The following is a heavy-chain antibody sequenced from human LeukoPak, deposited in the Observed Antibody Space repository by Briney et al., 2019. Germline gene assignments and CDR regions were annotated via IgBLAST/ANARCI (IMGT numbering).Heavy chain of an antibody. CDR1: GFTFSSYG. J-gene: IGHJ4*02. CDR2: ISGRSGST. CDR3: ARDRTTVTTRSRYFDY. V-gene: IGHV3-23*01. Sequence: GGSLRLSCAASGFTFSSYGMSWVRQAPGKGLEWVSAISGRSGSTYYTDSVKGRFTISRDNAKNSLYLQMNSLRAEDTAVYYCARDRTTVTTRSRYFDYWGQGTLVTVSS. D-gene: IGHD4-17*01.